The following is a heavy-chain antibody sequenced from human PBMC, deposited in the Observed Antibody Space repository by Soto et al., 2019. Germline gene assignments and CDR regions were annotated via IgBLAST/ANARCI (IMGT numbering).Heavy chain of an antibody. CDR2: INHSGST. D-gene: IGHD2-21*01. CDR1: GGSFSGYY. V-gene: IGHV4-34*01. J-gene: IGHJ4*02. CDR3: ARGGHIVVVIAIPGYFDY. Sequence: SETLSLTCAVYGGSFSGYYWSWIRQPPGKGLEWIGEINHSGSTNYNPSLKSRVTISVDTSKNQFSLKLSSVTAADTAVYYCARGGHIVVVIAIPGYFDYWGQGTLVTVSS.